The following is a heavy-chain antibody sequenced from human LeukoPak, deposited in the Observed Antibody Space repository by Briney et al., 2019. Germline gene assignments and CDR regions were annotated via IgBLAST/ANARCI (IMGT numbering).Heavy chain of an antibody. V-gene: IGHV4-59*01. CDR3: ARVVTAIPRHYYFDY. CDR2: IYYSGST. D-gene: IGHD2-21*02. J-gene: IGHJ4*02. Sequence: SETLSLTCTVSGGSISSYYWSWIRQPPGKGLEWIGYIYYSGSTNYNPSLKSRVTISVDTSKNQFSLRLSSVTAADTVVYYCARVVTAIPRHYYFDYWGQGTLVTVSS. CDR1: GGSISSYY.